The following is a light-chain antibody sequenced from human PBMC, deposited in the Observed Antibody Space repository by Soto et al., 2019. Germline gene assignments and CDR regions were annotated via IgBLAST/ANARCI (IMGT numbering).Light chain of an antibody. CDR1: QNLSSGY. V-gene: IGKV3-20*01. CDR2: AAS. J-gene: IGKJ1*01. CDR3: QQYDTSPRT. Sequence: EIVLTQSPGTLSLSPGERATLSCRASQNLSSGYLAWYQQKPGQAPRILIYAASSRATDIPDRFSGSGSGTDFSLTISRLEPEDFAVYYCQQYDTSPRTFGQGTKVEI.